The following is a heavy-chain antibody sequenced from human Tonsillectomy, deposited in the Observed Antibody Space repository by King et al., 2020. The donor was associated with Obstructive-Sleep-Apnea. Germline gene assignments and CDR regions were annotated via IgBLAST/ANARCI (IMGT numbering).Heavy chain of an antibody. CDR2: ISAYNGNT. CDR1: GYTFTSYG. CDR3: ARDAPPDYNLNYRSYYYYGMDV. J-gene: IGHJ6*02. Sequence: QLVQSGAEVKKPGASVKVSCKASGYTFTSYGISWVRQAPGQGLEWMGWISAYNGNTNYAQKLQGRVTMTTDTSTSTAYMELRSLRSDDTAVYYCARDAPPDYNLNYRSYYYYGMDVWGQGTTVTVSS. V-gene: IGHV1-18*04. D-gene: IGHD1-7*01.